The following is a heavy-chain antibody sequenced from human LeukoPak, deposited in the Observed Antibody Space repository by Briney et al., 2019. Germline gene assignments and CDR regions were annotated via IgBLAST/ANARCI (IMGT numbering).Heavy chain of an antibody. Sequence: ASVKVSCKASGYTFTSYGISWVRQAPGQGLEWMGWISAYSGNTNYAQKLQGRVTMTTDTSTSTAYMELRSLRSDDTAVYYCARADDSSGYYYYMDVWGKGTTVTVSS. CDR3: ARADDSSGYYYYMDV. D-gene: IGHD3-22*01. V-gene: IGHV1-18*01. CDR1: GYTFTSYG. J-gene: IGHJ6*03. CDR2: ISAYSGNT.